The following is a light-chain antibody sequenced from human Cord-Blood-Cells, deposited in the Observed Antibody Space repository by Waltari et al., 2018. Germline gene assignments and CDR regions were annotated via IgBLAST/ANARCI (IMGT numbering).Light chain of an antibody. CDR1: ALPKQY. Sequence: SYELTQPPSVSVSPGQTARITCSGDALPKQYAYWYQQKPGQAPVLVIYKDSVRPSGITARFSGSSSGKTVTLTISGVQAEDEADYYCQSADSSGTYVVFGGGTKLTVL. CDR3: QSADSSGTYVV. J-gene: IGLJ2*01. V-gene: IGLV3-25*02. CDR2: KDS.